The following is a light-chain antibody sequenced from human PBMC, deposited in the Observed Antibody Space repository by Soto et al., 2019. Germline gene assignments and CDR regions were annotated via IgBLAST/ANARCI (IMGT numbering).Light chain of an antibody. CDR2: GNN. CDR1: SSNFGAGYD. CDR3: QSYDIRLGGCV. Sequence: QSVLTQPPSVSGAPGQRVTISCTGNSSNFGAGYDVHWYRQLPGRAPQLLIYGNNNRPSGVPDRFSGSKSGTSASLAITGLQANDEADYYCQSYDIRLGGCVFGNGTKLTVL. V-gene: IGLV1-40*01. J-gene: IGLJ1*01.